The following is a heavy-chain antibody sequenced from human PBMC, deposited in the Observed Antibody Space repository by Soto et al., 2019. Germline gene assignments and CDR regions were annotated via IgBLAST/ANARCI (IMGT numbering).Heavy chain of an antibody. D-gene: IGHD3-3*01. V-gene: IGHV2-5*02. CDR1: GFSLSTSGVG. CDR2: IYWDDDK. Sequence: QITLKESGPTLVKPTQTLTLTCTFSGFSLSTSGVGVGWIRQPPGKALEWLALIYWDDDKRYSPSLKSRLTITKDTSKNQVVLTMTNMDPVDTATYYCARVNVFGGGRYYFDYWGQGTLVTVSS. CDR3: ARVNVFGGGRYYFDY. J-gene: IGHJ4*02.